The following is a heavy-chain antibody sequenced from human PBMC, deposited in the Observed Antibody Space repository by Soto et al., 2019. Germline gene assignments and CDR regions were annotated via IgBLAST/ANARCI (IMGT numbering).Heavy chain of an antibody. CDR3: ARESEDLTSNFDY. CDR2: ISSTTNYI. J-gene: IGHJ4*02. CDR1: VFTFTIYS. Sequence: LRLSCAASVFTFTIYSRNWVRQAPGKGLEWVSSISSTTNYIYYGDSMKGRFTISRDNAKNSLYLEMNSLRAEDTAVYYCARESEDLTSNFDYWGQGTLVTVSS. V-gene: IGHV3-21*06.